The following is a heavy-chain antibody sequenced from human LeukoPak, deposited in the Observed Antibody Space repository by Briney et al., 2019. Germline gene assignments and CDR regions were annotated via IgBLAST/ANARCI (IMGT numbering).Heavy chain of an antibody. CDR2: INPSSGGT. CDR1: GYTFTDYY. CDR3: ARGDNYYGSGGPPDY. J-gene: IGHJ4*02. D-gene: IGHD3-10*01. Sequence: ASVKVSCKASGYTFTDYYMHWVRQAPGQGLEWMGWINPSSGGTNYAQKFQGRVTVTRDTSISTAYMELSRLRSDDTAVYYCARGDNYYGSGGPPDYWGQGTLVTVSS. V-gene: IGHV1-2*02.